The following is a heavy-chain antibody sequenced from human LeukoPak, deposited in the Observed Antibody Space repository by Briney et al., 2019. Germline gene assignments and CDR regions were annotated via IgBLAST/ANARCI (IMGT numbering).Heavy chain of an antibody. D-gene: IGHD3-10*01. Sequence: ASVKVSCKASGYTFTSYDINWVRQATGQGLEWMGWMNPNSGNTGYAQKSQGRVTITRNTSISTAYMELSSLRSEDTAVYYCARRSARRLLWFGEKGAWFDPWGQGTLVTVSS. CDR1: GYTFTSYD. J-gene: IGHJ5*02. V-gene: IGHV1-8*03. CDR2: MNPNSGNT. CDR3: ARRSARRLLWFGEKGAWFDP.